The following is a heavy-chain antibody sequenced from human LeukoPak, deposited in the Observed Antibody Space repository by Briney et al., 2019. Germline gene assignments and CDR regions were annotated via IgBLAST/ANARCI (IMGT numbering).Heavy chain of an antibody. CDR3: ARVSYGLQWLVGPGAHDAFDI. CDR1: GGSISSSSYY. J-gene: IGHJ3*02. Sequence: SETLSLTCTVSGGSISSSSYYWGWIRQPPGKGLEWIGSIYYSGSTYYNPSLKSRVTISVDTSKNQFSLKLSSVTAADTAVYYCARVSYGLQWLVGPGAHDAFDIWGQGTMVTVSS. CDR2: IYYSGST. V-gene: IGHV4-39*07. D-gene: IGHD6-19*01.